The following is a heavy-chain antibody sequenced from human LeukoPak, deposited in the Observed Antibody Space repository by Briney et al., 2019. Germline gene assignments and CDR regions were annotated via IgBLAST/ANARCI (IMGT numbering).Heavy chain of an antibody. CDR1: GFTFSSYR. J-gene: IGHJ6*03. V-gene: IGHV3-7*01. CDR2: INQDGSEK. CDR3: ARGVLYGSGTYYMDV. Sequence: GGSLRLSCAASGFTFSSYRMSWVRQAPGKGLEWVANINQDGSEKDYVDSVKGRFTISRDNAKNSHYLQMNSLRAEDTAVYYCARGVLYGSGTYYMDVWGKGTTVTISS. D-gene: IGHD3-10*01.